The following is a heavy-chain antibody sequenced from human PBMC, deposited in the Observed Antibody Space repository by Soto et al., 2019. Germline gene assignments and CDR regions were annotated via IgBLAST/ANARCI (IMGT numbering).Heavy chain of an antibody. CDR1: GFSLSTNGVG. CDR3: AHSWYHDSSDYTTFDY. V-gene: IGHV2-5*02. CDR2: VYWDDDK. Sequence: SGPTLVNPTQTLTLTCTFSGFSLSTNGVGVGWIRQPPGKALEWLALVYWDDDKRYSPSLKSRLTITKDTSKNQVVLTMTNMDPVDTATYYCAHSWYHDSSDYTTFDYWGQGTLVTVSS. J-gene: IGHJ4*02. D-gene: IGHD3-22*01.